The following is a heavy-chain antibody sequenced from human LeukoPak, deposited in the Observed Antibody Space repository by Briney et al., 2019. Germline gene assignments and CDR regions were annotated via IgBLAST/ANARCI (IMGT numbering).Heavy chain of an antibody. J-gene: IGHJ4*02. CDR2: ISSSGGT. CDR1: GFTFTSHA. CDR3: AKKSSSSWPNFDF. Sequence: GGSLRLSCAASGFTFTSHAMNWVRQAPGKGLEWVSSISSSGGTYYTDSVKGRFTISRDNSGNTLYLQMNSLRGDDTAVYYCAKKSSSSWPNFDFWGQGTLVTVSS. V-gene: IGHV3-23*01. D-gene: IGHD6-13*01.